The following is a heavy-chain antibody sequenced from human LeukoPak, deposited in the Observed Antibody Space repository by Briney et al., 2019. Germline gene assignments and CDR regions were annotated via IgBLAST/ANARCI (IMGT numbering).Heavy chain of an antibody. V-gene: IGHV3-48*02. D-gene: IGHD3-22*01. CDR2: ISSTSSTI. J-gene: IGHJ3*02. CDR3: ARAAPYYYDGSGYSAFDS. CDR1: GFTFSSYE. Sequence: GGSLRLSCAASGFTFSSYEMNWVRQAPGKGLEWVSYISSTSSTIYYADSVKGRFTISRDNAKNSLYLQMNSLRDEDTAVYYCARAAPYYYDGSGYSAFDSWGQGTMVTVSA.